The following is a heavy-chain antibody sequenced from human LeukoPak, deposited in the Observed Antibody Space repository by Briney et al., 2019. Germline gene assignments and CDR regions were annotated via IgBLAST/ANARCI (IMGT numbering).Heavy chain of an antibody. Sequence: GGSLRLSCAASGFTVNNNYMSWVRKAPGKGLEWVSLIYSGGNPFYADSVKGRFTISRDNSQNTLYLHLNSLRAEDTAVYYCARGHYDSGRGPTYAFDIWGQGTMVTVSS. J-gene: IGHJ3*02. V-gene: IGHV3-66*01. D-gene: IGHD3-10*01. CDR1: GFTVNNNY. CDR2: IYSGGNP. CDR3: ARGHYDSGRGPTYAFDI.